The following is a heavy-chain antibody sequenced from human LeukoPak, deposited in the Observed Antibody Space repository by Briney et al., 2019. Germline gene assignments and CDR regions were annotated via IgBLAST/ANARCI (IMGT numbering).Heavy chain of an antibody. Sequence: PGRSLRLSCAASGFIFSTYTMHWVRQAPGKGLERVAVISKDGSFEFYTDSVKGRFTISRDNSKNTLYLQMNSLRAEDTAVYYCARDADGVVDYWGQGALVSVSS. CDR1: GFIFSTYT. J-gene: IGHJ4*02. CDR2: ISKDGSFE. V-gene: IGHV3-30*04. CDR3: ARDADGVVDY. D-gene: IGHD3-10*01.